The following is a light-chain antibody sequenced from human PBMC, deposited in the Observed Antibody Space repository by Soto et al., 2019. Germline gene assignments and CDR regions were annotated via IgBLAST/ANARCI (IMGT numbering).Light chain of an antibody. CDR2: DAS. V-gene: IGKV1-33*01. J-gene: IGKJ4*01. Sequence: DIQMTQSPSSLSASVGDRVTITCQASQDISNYLNWYQQKPGKAPKLLIYDASNLETGDQSRFSGSGSGTDFTCNISSLQPEDIATYYGQQYDGSFGGGTKVEIK. CDR3: QQYDGS. CDR1: QDISNY.